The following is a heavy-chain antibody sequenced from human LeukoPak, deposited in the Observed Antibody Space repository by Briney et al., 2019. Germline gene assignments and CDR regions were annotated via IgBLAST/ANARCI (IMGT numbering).Heavy chain of an antibody. CDR3: ARDQTPYSARSKGFHDAFDI. V-gene: IGHV1-69*13. D-gene: IGHD1-26*01. CDR2: IIPIFGTA. Sequence: SVKVSCKASGGTFSSYAISWVRQAPGQGLEWMGGIIPIFGTANYAQKFQGRVTITADESTSRAYMELSSLRSEDTAVYYCARDQTPYSARSKGFHDAFDIWGQGTMVTVSS. CDR1: GGTFSSYA. J-gene: IGHJ3*02.